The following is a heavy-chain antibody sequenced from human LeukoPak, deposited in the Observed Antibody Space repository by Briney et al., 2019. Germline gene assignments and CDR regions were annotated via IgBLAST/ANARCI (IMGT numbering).Heavy chain of an antibody. CDR1: GYTFTDYY. D-gene: IGHD3-9*01. CDR2: INPNSSDT. Sequence: GASVKVSCKASGYTFTDYYIHWVRQAPGQGLEWMGWINPNSSDTNYAQKLQGRVTMSRDTSISTAYMEVSSLTSDDTAVYYCARDWVLRYSEGGFDYWGQGILVTVSS. J-gene: IGHJ4*02. V-gene: IGHV1-2*02. CDR3: ARDWVLRYSEGGFDY.